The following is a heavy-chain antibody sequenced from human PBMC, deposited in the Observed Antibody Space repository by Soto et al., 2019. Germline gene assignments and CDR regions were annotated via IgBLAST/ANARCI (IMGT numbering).Heavy chain of an antibody. V-gene: IGHV4-61*01. D-gene: IGHD1-26*01. CDR1: GGSVNIGTYY. CDR3: ARQAVEVGVDYFDS. Sequence: SETLSLTCTVPGGSVNIGTYYWSWIRQPPGKGLEWIGFIHYSGSTNYNPSLKSRVTMSVDTSKNQFSVKVSPVTAADTAVYYCARQAVEVGVDYFDSWGPGTLVT. CDR2: IHYSGST. J-gene: IGHJ4*02.